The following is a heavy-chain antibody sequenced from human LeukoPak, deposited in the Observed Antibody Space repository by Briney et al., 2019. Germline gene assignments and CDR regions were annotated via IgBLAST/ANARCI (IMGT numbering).Heavy chain of an antibody. V-gene: IGHV3-74*01. CDR2: INSDGSST. Sequence: GGSLRLSCAASGFTFSSYWMHWVRQAPGKGLVWVSRINSDGSSTSYADSVKGRFTISRDNAKNSLYLQMNSLRAEDTAVYYCARDVYYGSGAVDYWGQGTLVTVSS. CDR1: GFTFSSYW. D-gene: IGHD3-10*01. CDR3: ARDVYYGSGAVDY. J-gene: IGHJ4*02.